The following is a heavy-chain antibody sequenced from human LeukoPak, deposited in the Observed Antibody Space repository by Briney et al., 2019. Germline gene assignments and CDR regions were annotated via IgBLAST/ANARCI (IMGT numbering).Heavy chain of an antibody. CDR1: GGSINGDY. V-gene: IGHV4-59*12. J-gene: IGHJ5*02. CDR2: IHYSGRT. D-gene: IGHD2-15*01. Sequence: SETLSLTCTVSGGSINGDYWSWIRQTPGKGLEWIGYIHYSGRTSYNPSLKSRVTISVDTSKNQFSLKLSSVTAADTAVYYCARVIVVVVAATLRWGWFDPWGQGTLVTVSS. CDR3: ARVIVVVVAATLRWGWFDP.